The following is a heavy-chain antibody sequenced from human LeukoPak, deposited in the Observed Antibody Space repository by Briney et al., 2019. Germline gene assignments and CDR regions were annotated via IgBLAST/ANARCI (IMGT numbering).Heavy chain of an antibody. J-gene: IGHJ4*02. CDR2: ISGSGGST. CDR3: AKDRALITMIVVVITPTGGFDY. CDR1: GFTFSSYT. D-gene: IGHD3-22*01. V-gene: IGHV3-23*01. Sequence: GGSLRLSCAASGFTFSSYTMSWVRQAPGKGLEWVSAISGSGGSTYYADSVKGRFTISRDNSKNTLYLQMNSLRAEDTAVYYCAKDRALITMIVVVITPTGGFDYWGQGTLVTVSS.